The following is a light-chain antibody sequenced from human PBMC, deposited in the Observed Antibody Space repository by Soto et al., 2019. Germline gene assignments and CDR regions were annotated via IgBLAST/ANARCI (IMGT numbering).Light chain of an antibody. CDR3: LQYYSYPRS. J-gene: IGKJ4*02. Sequence: EIQMTQSPSTLSVSAGDRATLTCRAGQGVSVDLAWYQQKPGKAPRRLIYDASNLHSGVPSRFSGGGSGTDFTLTISSLQPEDFASYYCLQYYSYPRSFGEGTRVEVK. CDR2: DAS. CDR1: QGVSVD. V-gene: IGKV1-17*01.